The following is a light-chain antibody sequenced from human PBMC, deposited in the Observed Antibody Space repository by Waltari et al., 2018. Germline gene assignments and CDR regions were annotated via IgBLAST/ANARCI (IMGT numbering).Light chain of an antibody. V-gene: IGLV2-8*01. J-gene: IGLJ1*01. Sequence: QYAQRPTPSSSASPGPATNLSCPATRRAVGPLKIVPWYQQRPGRAPQLMIYEVSKRPSGVPDRFAGSKSGNTASLTVSGLQAEDEGDYYCCSFAGSLYVFGTATKVTVL. CDR2: EVS. CDR1: RRAVGPLKI. CDR3: CSFAGSLYV.